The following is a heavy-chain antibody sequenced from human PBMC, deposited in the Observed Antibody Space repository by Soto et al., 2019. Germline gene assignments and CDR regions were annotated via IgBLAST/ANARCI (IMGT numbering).Heavy chain of an antibody. CDR1: GFTFSSYA. CDR2: ISYDGSNK. V-gene: IGHV3-30-3*01. J-gene: IGHJ4*02. D-gene: IGHD3-3*01. CDR3: ARDSHDYDFWSGYSPDFDY. Sequence: GGSLRLSCAASGFTFSSYAMHWVRQAPGKGLEWVAVISYDGSNKYYADSVKGRFTISRDNSKNTLYLQMNSLRAEDTAVYYCARDSHDYDFWSGYSPDFDYWGQGTLVTVSS.